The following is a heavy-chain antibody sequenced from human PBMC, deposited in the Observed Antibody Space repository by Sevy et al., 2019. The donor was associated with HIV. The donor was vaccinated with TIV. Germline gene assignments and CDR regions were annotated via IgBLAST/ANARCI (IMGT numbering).Heavy chain of an antibody. CDR2: FDPEDDET. CDR3: ATTKDYYENSGDPFDY. CDR1: GYTLTELS. J-gene: IGHJ4*02. V-gene: IGHV1-24*01. D-gene: IGHD3-22*01. Sequence: ASVKVSCKVSGYTLTELSMHWVRQVPGKELEWMGSFDPEDDETIYEQKFQGRVTMTEDTSTDTAYMELSSLRSEDTAVYYCATTKDYYENSGDPFDYWGQGTLVTVSS.